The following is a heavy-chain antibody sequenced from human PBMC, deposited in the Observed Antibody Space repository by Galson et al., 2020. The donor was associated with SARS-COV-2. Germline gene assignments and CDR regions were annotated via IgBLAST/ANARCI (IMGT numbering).Heavy chain of an antibody. J-gene: IGHJ4*02. Sequence: ETSETLSLTFTVSGCPISSYYCSWIPQPPGKALDWIGYIYYSGSTNYNPSLKSRVTISVDTSKNQFSLKLSSVTAADTAVYICARLVKVRDYGVIPHFGYWGQGTLVTGSS. CDR2: IYYSGST. CDR1: GCPISSYY. CDR3: ARLVKVRDYGVIPHFGY. V-gene: IGHV4-59*01. D-gene: IGHD3-16*01.